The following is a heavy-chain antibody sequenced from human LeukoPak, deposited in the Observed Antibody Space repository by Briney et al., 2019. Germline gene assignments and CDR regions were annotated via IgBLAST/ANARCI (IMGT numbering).Heavy chain of an antibody. J-gene: IGHJ5*02. D-gene: IGHD2-2*02. V-gene: IGHV3-7*01. CDR1: GFTFSSYW. CDR2: IKQDGSGK. CDR3: ARGLPAAIHGRDNWFDP. Sequence: QPGGSLRLSCAASGFTFSSYWMSWVRQAPGKGLEWVANIKQDGSGKYYVDSVKGRFTISRDNAKNSLYLQMNSLRAEDTAVYYCARGLPAAIHGRDNWFDPWGQGTLVTVSS.